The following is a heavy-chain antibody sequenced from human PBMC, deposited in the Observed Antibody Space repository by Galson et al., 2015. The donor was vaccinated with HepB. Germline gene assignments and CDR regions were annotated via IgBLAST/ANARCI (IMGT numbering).Heavy chain of an antibody. J-gene: IGHJ3*01. CDR1: GYTFTAYY. V-gene: IGHV1-46*01. Sequence: SVKVSCKASGYTFTAYYIHWVRQAPGQGLEWMGIINPGGGGTNYAQNFQGRVTMTRDTSTSTVYMELSSLRSEDTAMYYCAREGRRGPKGGNAFDVWGQGTMVTVSS. D-gene: IGHD2-15*01. CDR2: INPGGGGT. CDR3: AREGRRGPKGGNAFDV.